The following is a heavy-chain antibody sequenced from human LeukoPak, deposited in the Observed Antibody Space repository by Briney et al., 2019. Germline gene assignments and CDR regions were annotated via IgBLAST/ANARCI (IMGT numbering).Heavy chain of an antibody. D-gene: IGHD1-26*01. J-gene: IGHJ4*02. V-gene: IGHV3-11*01. Sequence: PGGSLRLSCAASGFTFSDYYMSWIRQAPGKGLEWVSYISSSGSTIYYADSVKGRFTISRDNAKNSLYLQMNSLRAEDTAVYYCARDHSPYSGSLVFDYWGQGTLVTVSP. CDR3: ARDHSPYSGSLVFDY. CDR2: ISSSGSTI. CDR1: GFTFSDYY.